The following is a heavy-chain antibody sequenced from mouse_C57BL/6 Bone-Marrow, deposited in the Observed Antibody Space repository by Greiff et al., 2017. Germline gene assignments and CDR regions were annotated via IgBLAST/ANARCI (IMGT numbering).Heavy chain of an antibody. J-gene: IGHJ2*01. D-gene: IGHD1-1*01. Sequence: QVQLQQPGAELVKPGASVKMSCKASCYTFPSYWITWVKQRPGQGLGWIGDIYPGSGSTNYNEKFKSKATLTVDTSSRTAYMQLSSLTSEDAAVYYCARERTVVALYYFDYWGQGTTLTVSS. V-gene: IGHV1-55*01. CDR3: ARERTVVALYYFDY. CDR1: CYTFPSYW. CDR2: IYPGSGST.